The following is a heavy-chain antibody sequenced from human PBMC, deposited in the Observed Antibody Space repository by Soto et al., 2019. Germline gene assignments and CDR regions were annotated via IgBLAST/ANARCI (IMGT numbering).Heavy chain of an antibody. CDR2: IGPESGAT. V-gene: IGHV1-2*02. J-gene: IGHJ4*02. CDR3: GRGRSGQIVVFY. D-gene: IGHD1-26*01. CDR1: GYTFTGHY. Sequence: SVKVSCKVSGYTFTGHYIHWVRQAPEQGPEWMGEIGPESGATRYAQKFQGRVTMTRDTSITTVYMELKNLSPDDTAVYYCGRGRSGQIVVFYWGQGTPVTVSS.